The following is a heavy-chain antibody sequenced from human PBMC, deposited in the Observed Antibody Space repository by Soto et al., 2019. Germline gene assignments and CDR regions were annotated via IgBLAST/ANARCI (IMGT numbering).Heavy chain of an antibody. CDR3: AIATGYSSGCFDY. D-gene: IGHD6-19*01. V-gene: IGHV3-23*01. J-gene: IGHJ4*02. CDR1: GFTFSRYA. Sequence: EVQLLESGGGLVQPGGSLRLSCAASGFTFSRYAMSWVRQAPGKGLEWVSTISGSGGSTYYADSVKGRFTISRDNSKNTLYLQMNSLRAEDTPVYYCAIATGYSSGCFDYWGQGTLVTVSS. CDR2: ISGSGGST.